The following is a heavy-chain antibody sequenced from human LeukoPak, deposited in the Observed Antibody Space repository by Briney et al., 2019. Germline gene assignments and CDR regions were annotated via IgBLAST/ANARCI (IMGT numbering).Heavy chain of an antibody. CDR2: IYYSGST. CDR1: GGSISSSSYN. CDR3: ARLGSGTNNWFDP. D-gene: IGHD1-26*01. Sequence: SETVSLTCIVSGGSISSSSYNWGWIRQPPGKGLEWIGYIYYSGSTNYNPSLKSRVTISVDTSKNQFSLKLSSVTAADTAVYYCARLGSGTNNWFDPWGQGTLVTVSS. V-gene: IGHV4-61*05. J-gene: IGHJ5*02.